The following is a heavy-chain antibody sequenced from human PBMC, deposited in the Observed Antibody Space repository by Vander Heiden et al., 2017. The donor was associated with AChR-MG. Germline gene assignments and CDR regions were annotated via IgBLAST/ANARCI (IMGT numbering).Heavy chain of an antibody. CDR3: ARDSGYYGSGSSGWFDP. CDR2: ISPILGIA. J-gene: IGHJ5*02. Sequence: QVQLVQSGAEVTQPGSSVMVSCKASGRTFSSYGISWVRQAPGQGLEWMGRISPILGIANYAQKFQGRVTITADKSTSTAYMELSSLRSEDTAVYYCARDSGYYGSGSSGWFDPWGQGTLVTVSS. V-gene: IGHV1-69*04. CDR1: GRTFSSYG. D-gene: IGHD3-10*01.